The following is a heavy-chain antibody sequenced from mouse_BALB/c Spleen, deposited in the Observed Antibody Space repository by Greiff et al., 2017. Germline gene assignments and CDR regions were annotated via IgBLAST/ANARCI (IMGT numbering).Heavy chain of an antibody. CDR3: ARGFITTAKAMDY. D-gene: IGHD1-2*01. J-gene: IGHJ4*01. CDR1: GFTFSDYY. CDR2: ISDGGSYT. V-gene: IGHV5-4*02. Sequence: EVKVVESGGGLVKPGGSLKLSCAASGFTFSDYYMYWVRQTPEKRLEWVATISDGGSYTYYPDSVKGRFTISRDNAKNNLYLQMSSLKSEDTAMYYCARGFITTAKAMDYWGQGTSVTVSS.